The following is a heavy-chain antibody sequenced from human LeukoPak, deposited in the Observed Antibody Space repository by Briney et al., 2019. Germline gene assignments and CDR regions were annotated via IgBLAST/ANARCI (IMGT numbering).Heavy chain of an antibody. CDR1: GGTFSSYA. J-gene: IGHJ3*02. V-gene: IGHV1-69*01. CDR2: IIPIFGTA. D-gene: IGHD3-16*01. Sequence: ASVKVSCKASGGTFSSYAISWVRQAPGQGLEWMGGIIPIFGTANYAQKFQGRVTITADESTSTAYMELSSLRSDDTAMYYCATVSGGSLDIWGQGTVVTVSS. CDR3: ATVSGGSLDI.